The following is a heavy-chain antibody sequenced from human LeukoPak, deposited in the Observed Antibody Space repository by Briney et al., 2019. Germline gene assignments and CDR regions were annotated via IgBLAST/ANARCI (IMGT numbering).Heavy chain of an antibody. D-gene: IGHD2-2*01. CDR1: GYSFTSYW. CDR3: ARAICSSTSCYYMDV. CDR2: IYPGDSDT. J-gene: IGHJ6*03. V-gene: IGHV5-51*01. Sequence: GESLKISCKGSGYSFTSYWIGWVRQMPGKGLEWMGIIYPGDSDTRYSPSFQGQVTISADKSISTAYLQWSSLKALDTAMYYCARAICSSTSCYYMDVWGKGTMVTVSS.